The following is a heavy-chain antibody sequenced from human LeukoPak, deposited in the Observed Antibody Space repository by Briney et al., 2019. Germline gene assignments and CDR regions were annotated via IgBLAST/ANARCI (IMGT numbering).Heavy chain of an antibody. CDR2: ISYDGSNE. CDR3: AKDGGGWYTSGWYYFDY. CDR1: GFTFNIYS. D-gene: IGHD6-19*01. J-gene: IGHJ4*02. Sequence: QSGGSLRLSCAASGFTFNIYSIHWVRQVPGKGPQWVAIISYDGSNEYYADSVKGRFTISRDNSKNTLYLQMSSLRAEDTAVYYCAKDGGGWYTSGWYYFDYWGRGTLVTVSS. V-gene: IGHV3-30-3*01.